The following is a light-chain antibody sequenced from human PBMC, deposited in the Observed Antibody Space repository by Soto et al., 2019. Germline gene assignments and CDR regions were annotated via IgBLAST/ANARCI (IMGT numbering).Light chain of an antibody. CDR2: DAS. CDR1: QSIYTK. V-gene: IGKV3-20*01. J-gene: IGKJ2*01. CDR3: QQYAGSLYT. Sequence: EIVLTQSPGTLSLSPGEGAALSCSASQSIYTKLAWYQKKSGQAPRLLIYDASTRAYGIPDRFSGSGSGTDFSLTISSLEPEDFAVYYCQQYAGSLYTFAQGTKL.